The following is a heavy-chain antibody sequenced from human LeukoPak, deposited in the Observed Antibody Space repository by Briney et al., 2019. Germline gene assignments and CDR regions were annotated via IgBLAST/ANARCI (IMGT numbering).Heavy chain of an antibody. Sequence: GGSLRLSCAASGFTFSSYEMNWVRQAPGKGLEWVSYISSSGSTIYYADSVKGRFTISRDNAKNSLYLQMNSLRAEDTAVYYCATYYYDSSGYNFDYWGQGTLVTVSS. V-gene: IGHV3-48*03. CDR3: ATYYYDSSGYNFDY. CDR2: ISSSGSTI. J-gene: IGHJ4*02. D-gene: IGHD3-22*01. CDR1: GFTFSSYE.